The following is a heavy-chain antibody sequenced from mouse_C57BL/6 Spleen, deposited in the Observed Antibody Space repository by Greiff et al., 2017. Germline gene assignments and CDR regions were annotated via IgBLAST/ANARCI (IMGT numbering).Heavy chain of an antibody. Sequence: QVKLQQPGAELVKPGASVTMSCKASGYTFTSYWITWVRQRPGQGLEWIGDIYPGSGSTNYNEKFKSKATLTVDTSTSTAYMQLRSLTAEDSAVYYCANYCSSYWYFDVWGTGTTVTVSA. CDR1: GYTFTSYW. V-gene: IGHV1-55*01. CDR2: IYPGSGST. J-gene: IGHJ1*03. D-gene: IGHD1-1*01. CDR3: ANYCSSYWYFDV.